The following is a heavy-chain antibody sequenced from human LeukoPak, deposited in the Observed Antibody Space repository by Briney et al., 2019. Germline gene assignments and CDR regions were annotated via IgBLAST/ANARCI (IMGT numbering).Heavy chain of an antibody. V-gene: IGHV4-4*09. CDR1: GGSISSYH. Sequence: SETLSLTCTVSGGSISSYHWSWIRQPPGKGLEWIGYIYTSGSTNYNPSLKSRVTISVDTSKNQFSLKLSSVTAADTAVYYCARGPGEQLVPGYYYYYMDVWGKGTTVTVSS. D-gene: IGHD6-6*01. CDR3: ARGPGEQLVPGYYYYYMDV. J-gene: IGHJ6*03. CDR2: IYTSGST.